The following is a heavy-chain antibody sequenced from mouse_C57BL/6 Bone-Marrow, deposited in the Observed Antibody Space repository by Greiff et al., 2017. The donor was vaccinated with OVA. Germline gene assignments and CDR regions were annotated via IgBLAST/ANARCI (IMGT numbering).Heavy chain of an antibody. J-gene: IGHJ2*01. CDR3: ARSGLITTVVAEYYFDY. CDR1: GYAFTNYL. D-gene: IGHD1-1*01. CDR2: INPGSGGT. Sequence: QVQLQQSGAELVRPGTSVKVSCKASGYAFTNYLIEWVKQRPGQGLEWIGVINPGSGGTNYNEKFKGKATLTADKSSSTAYMQLSSLTSEDSAVYFCARSGLITTVVAEYYFDYWGQGTTLTVSS. V-gene: IGHV1-54*01.